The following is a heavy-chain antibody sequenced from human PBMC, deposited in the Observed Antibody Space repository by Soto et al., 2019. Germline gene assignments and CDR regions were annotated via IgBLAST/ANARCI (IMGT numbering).Heavy chain of an antibody. CDR2: VSGSGSSP. J-gene: IGHJ4*02. CDR1: GFNFGSYA. CDR3: VKGKESGYRGAFDS. D-gene: IGHD5-18*01. V-gene: IGHV3-23*01. Sequence: EEQLLESGGGLVQPGGSLRLSCAATGFNFGSYAMGWVRQAPGKGREWVSGVSGSGSSPYYADSVKGRLTISKDKSKNTLYLDLNNLRSEDTAVYFCVKGKESGYRGAFDSWGQGTMVTVSS.